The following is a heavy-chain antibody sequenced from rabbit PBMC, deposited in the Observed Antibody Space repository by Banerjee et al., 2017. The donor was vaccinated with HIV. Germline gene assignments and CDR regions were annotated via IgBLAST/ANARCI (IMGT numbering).Heavy chain of an antibody. CDR2: IDSGSRDFT. D-gene: IGHD8-1*01. V-gene: IGHV1S45*01. CDR1: GIDFSNYNF. J-gene: IGHJ4*01. CDR3: TRDAGSGHYIDGYFNL. Sequence: QEQLEESGGGLVQPGASLTLTCKASGIDFSNYNFMCWVRQAPGKGLEWIACIDSGSRDFTYYASWAKGRFTISKTSSTTVTLQVTSLTAADTATYFCTRDAGSGHYIDGYFNLWGPGTLSPS.